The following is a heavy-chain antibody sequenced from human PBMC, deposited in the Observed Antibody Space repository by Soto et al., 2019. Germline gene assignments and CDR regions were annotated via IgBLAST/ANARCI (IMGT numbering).Heavy chain of an antibody. D-gene: IGHD5-18*01. CDR2: IYYSGST. CDR3: ARVQYSYGSVNPDY. V-gene: IGHV4-61*01. J-gene: IGHJ4*02. CDR1: GGSVSSGSYY. Sequence: QVQLRESGPGLVKPSETLSLTCTVSGGSVSSGSYYWSWIRQPPGKGLEWIGYIYYSGSTNYNPSLMSRFTISVDTSKNQFSLKLSSVTAADTAVYYRARVQYSYGSVNPDYWGQGTLVTVSS.